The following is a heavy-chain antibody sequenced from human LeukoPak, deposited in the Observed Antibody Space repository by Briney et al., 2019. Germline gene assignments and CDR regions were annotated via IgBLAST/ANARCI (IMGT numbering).Heavy chain of an antibody. CDR1: GFTFSDYY. V-gene: IGHV3-11*04. Sequence: NPGGSLRLSCAASGFTFSDYYMSWIRQAPGKGLEWVSYISSSGSTIYYADSVKGRSTISRDNSKNTLYLQMNSLRAEDTAVYYCARDYYGSSGYYWFDPWGQGTLVTVSS. J-gene: IGHJ5*02. D-gene: IGHD3-22*01. CDR3: ARDYYGSSGYYWFDP. CDR2: ISSSGSTI.